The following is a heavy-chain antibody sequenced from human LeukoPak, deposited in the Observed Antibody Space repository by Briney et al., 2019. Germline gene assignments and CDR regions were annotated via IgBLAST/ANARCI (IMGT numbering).Heavy chain of an antibody. CDR1: GLTFSNYW. CDR3: ASGSSHRIAGGGDY. J-gene: IGHJ4*02. CDR2: INSDGSSR. V-gene: IGHV3-74*01. Sequence: PGRSLRLSCAASGLTFSNYWMHWVRQAPGKGLVWVSRINSDGSSRNYADSVKGRFTISRDNAKNTLYLQMNSLRAEDTAVSSCASGSSHRIAGGGDYWGQGTLVTVSS. D-gene: IGHD6-13*01.